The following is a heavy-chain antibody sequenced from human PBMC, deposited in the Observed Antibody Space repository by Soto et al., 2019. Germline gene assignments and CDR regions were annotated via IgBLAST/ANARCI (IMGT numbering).Heavy chain of an antibody. CDR1: GFSFSSYA. Sequence: PVGSLRLSYAASGFSFSSYAMHWVRQAPGKGLEWVAVISYDGSNKYYADSVKGRFTISRDNSKNTLYLQMNSLRAEDTAVYYCARDIGQWLATGGGMDVWGQGTTVTVSS. J-gene: IGHJ6*02. V-gene: IGHV3-30-3*01. CDR2: ISYDGSNK. CDR3: ARDIGQWLATGGGMDV. D-gene: IGHD6-19*01.